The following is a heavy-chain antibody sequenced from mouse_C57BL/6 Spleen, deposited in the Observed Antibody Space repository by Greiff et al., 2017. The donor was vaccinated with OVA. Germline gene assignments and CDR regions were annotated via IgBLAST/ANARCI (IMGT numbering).Heavy chain of an antibody. V-gene: IGHV3-6*01. CDR2: ISYDGSN. Sequence: EVQLVESGPGLVKPSQSLSLTCSVTGYSITSGYYWNWIRQFPGNKLEWMGYISYDGSNNYNPSLKNRISITRDTSKNQFFLKLNSVTTEDTATYYCARAYDYEGAYWGQGTLVTVSA. CDR1: GYSITSGYY. D-gene: IGHD2-4*01. J-gene: IGHJ3*01. CDR3: ARAYDYEGAY.